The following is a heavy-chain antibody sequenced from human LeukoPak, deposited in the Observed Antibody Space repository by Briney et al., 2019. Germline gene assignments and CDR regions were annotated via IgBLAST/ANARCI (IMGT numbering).Heavy chain of an antibody. CDR2: INPNSGAT. CDR3: ARDGDASGSEFDS. Sequence: ASVKVSCKASVYTFTGYYIHWVRQAPGQGLEWMGWINPNSGATNFAQKFQGRVTLTRDTSISTAFMELSTLRSDDTAVYFCARDGDASGSEFDSWGQGTLVTVSS. J-gene: IGHJ4*02. V-gene: IGHV1-2*02. CDR1: VYTFTGYY. D-gene: IGHD3-10*01.